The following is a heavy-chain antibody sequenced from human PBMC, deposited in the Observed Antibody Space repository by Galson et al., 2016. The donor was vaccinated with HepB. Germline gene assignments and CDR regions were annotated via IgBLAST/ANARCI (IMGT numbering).Heavy chain of an antibody. CDR3: TTDYGDGNDV. CDR1: GFTFSNAW. D-gene: IGHD4-17*01. J-gene: IGHJ6*02. CDR2: IKSKTDGGAT. Sequence: SLRLSCAASGFTFSNAWMNWVRQAPGKGLEWVGRIKSKTDGGATDYAAPGKGRLTISRDDSKNMLHLQMNSLKTEDTAFYYCTTDYGDGNDVWGQGTTVTVSS. V-gene: IGHV3-15*07.